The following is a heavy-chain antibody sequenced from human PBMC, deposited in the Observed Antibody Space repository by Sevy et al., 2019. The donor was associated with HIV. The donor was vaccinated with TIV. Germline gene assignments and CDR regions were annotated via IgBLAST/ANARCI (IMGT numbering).Heavy chain of an antibody. D-gene: IGHD6-19*01. J-gene: IGHJ4*02. CDR2: LIGGGSRT. CDR1: GFSFSNYA. V-gene: IGHV3-23*01. CDR3: ARESVAGEYFDY. Sequence: GGSLRLSCAASGFSFSNYAMSWVRQAPGKGLEWVSTLIGGGSRTYYADSVTGRFTISRDNSRNTLYLQMNSLRAEDTAVYYCARESVAGEYFDYWGQGTLVTVSS.